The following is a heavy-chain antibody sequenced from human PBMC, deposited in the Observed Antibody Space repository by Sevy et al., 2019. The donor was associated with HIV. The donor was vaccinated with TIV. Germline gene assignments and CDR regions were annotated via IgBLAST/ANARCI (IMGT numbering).Heavy chain of an antibody. CDR2: IRFDGSMK. CDR3: AKDHYDYRTGYYGYYGMDV. D-gene: IGHD3-3*01. CDR1: GFRFSDYG. J-gene: IGHJ6*02. V-gene: IGHV3-30*02. Sequence: RLSCAASGFRFSDYGMHWVRQAPGKGLEWVSLIRFDGSMKYIADSVKGRFTISRDKVKDTLYLQMNSLRPEDTAVYYCAKDHYDYRTGYYGYYGMDVWGQGTTVTVSS.